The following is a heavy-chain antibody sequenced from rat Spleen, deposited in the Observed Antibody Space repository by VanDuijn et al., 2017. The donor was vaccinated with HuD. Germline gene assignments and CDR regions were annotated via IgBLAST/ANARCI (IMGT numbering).Heavy chain of an antibody. CDR2: ISNTGGTT. CDR3: TRGIYYGYNAFVY. J-gene: IGHJ3*01. CDR1: GFTFSDYY. D-gene: IGHD1-9*01. Sequence: EVQLVESGGGLVQPGRSMKLSCVASGFTFSDYYMAWVCQAPGKGLEWIASISNTGGTTNYPDSVKGRFTISRDNAKTTLYLQMDSLRSEDTATYYCTRGIYYGYNAFVYWGQGTLVTVSS. V-gene: IGHV5-25*01.